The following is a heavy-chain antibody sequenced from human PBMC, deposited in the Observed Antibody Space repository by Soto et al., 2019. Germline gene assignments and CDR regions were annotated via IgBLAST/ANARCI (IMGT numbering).Heavy chain of an antibody. Sequence: EVQLVASGGGLVQPGGSLSLSCAASGFTFSSYWMSWVRQAPGKGLEWVDNIKQDGSEKYYVDSVKGLFTISRDTAKNSLYLQMNSLRAEDTAVYYGASERLYSFDIWGHGTMVTVSS. V-gene: IGHV3-7*01. CDR2: IKQDGSEK. CDR1: GFTFSSYW. D-gene: IGHD3-10*01. J-gene: IGHJ3*02. CDR3: ASERLYSFDI.